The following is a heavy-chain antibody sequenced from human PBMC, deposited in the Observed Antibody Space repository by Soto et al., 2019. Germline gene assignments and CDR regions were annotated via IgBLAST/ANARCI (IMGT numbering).Heavy chain of an antibody. CDR2: IYYSGST. J-gene: IGHJ4*02. Sequence: QVQLQESGPGLVKPSQTLSLTCTVSGGSISSGDYYWSWIRQPPGKGLEWLGYIYYSGSTYYNPSLKSRVTISVDTSKNQFSLKLSSVTAADTAVYYCARDHYYDSSGYYYDRASYFDYWGQGTLVTVSS. V-gene: IGHV4-30-4*01. CDR3: ARDHYYDSSGYYYDRASYFDY. D-gene: IGHD3-22*01. CDR1: GGSISSGDYY.